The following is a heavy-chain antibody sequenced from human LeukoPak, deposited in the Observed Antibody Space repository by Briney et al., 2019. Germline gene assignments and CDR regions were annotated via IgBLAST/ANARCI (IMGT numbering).Heavy chain of an antibody. CDR2: IRFDGNDK. V-gene: IGHV3-30*02. CDR3: ARDNSQGDSAWWFDP. CDR1: GFPFSYFG. D-gene: IGHD1-26*01. J-gene: IGHJ5*02. Sequence: GGSLRLSCAASGFPFSYFGMHWVRQAPGKGLKWVAFIRFDGNDKFYADSVKGRFTISKDTSRNTLYLQMNSLRAEDTAVYYCARDNSQGDSAWWFDPWGQGTLVTVSS.